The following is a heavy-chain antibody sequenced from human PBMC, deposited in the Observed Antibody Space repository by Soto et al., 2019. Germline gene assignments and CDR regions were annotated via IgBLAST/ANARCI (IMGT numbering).Heavy chain of an antibody. J-gene: IGHJ6*02. Sequence: EVQLLESGGGLVQPGGSLRLSCAASGFTFSSYAMSWVRQAPGMGLEWVTVISGSGYATYYADSVKGRFTVSRDKSNHTVYLQTNSLRAEDTAVYYCAKEETVLVTYYYYYGMDVWGQGTTVTVSS. D-gene: IGHD4-17*01. V-gene: IGHV3-23*01. CDR3: AKEETVLVTYYYYYGMDV. CDR2: ISGSGYAT. CDR1: GFTFSSYA.